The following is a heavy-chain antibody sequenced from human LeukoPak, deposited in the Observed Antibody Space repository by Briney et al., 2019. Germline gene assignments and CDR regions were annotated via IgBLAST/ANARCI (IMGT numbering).Heavy chain of an antibody. CDR2: IIPIFGTA. CDR3: ARLDVNDSSGDLFDY. V-gene: IGHV1-69*05. CDR1: GGTFSSYA. J-gene: IGHJ4*02. Sequence: ASVKVSCKASGGTFSSYAISWVRQAPGQGLEWMGRIIPIFGTANYAQKFQGRVTIITDESTSTAYMELSSLRSEDTAVYYCARLDVNDSSGDLFDYWGQGTLVTVSS. D-gene: IGHD3-22*01.